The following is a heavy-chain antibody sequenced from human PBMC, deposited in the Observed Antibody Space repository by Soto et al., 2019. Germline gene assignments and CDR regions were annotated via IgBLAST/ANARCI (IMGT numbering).Heavy chain of an antibody. V-gene: IGHV1-69*12. CDR3: ARPSCGDACSDYGMDV. CDR1: GGTFSSYT. J-gene: IGHJ6*04. Sequence: QVQLVQSGAEVKKPGSSVKVSCKASGGTFSSYTISWVRQAPGQGLEWMGGIIPTFGTADYAQKFQGRVTITADESTSTGYMELSSLRSEDTAMYYCARPSCGDACSDYGMDVWGTGTAGNVSS. CDR2: IIPTFGTA. D-gene: IGHD2-21*01.